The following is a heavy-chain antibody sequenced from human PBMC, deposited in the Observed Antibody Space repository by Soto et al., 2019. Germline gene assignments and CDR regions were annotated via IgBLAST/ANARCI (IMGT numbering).Heavy chain of an antibody. CDR3: ARPSNYGSGRYYYYGMDV. D-gene: IGHD3-10*01. J-gene: IGHJ6*02. CDR2: IYYSGST. V-gene: IGHV4-39*01. CDR1: GGSISSSSYY. Sequence: SETLSLTFTVSGGSISSSSYYWGWIRQPPGKGLEWIGSIYYSGSTYYNPSLKSRVTISVDTSKNQFSLKLSSVTAADTAVYYCARPSNYGSGRYYYYGMDVWGQGTTVT.